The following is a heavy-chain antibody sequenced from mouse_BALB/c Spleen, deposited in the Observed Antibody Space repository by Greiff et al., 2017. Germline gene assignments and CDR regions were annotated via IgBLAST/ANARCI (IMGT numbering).Heavy chain of an antibody. CDR1: GYAFSSYW. J-gene: IGHJ4*01. CDR3: ARNGYEAMDY. V-gene: IGHV1-80*01. CDR2: IYPGDGDT. Sequence: VQLQQSGAELVRPGSSVKISCKASGYAFSSYWMNWVKQRPGQGLEWIGQIYPGDGDTNYNGKFKGKATLTADKSSSTAYMQLSSLTSEDSAVYYCARNGYEAMDYWGQGTSVTVSS.